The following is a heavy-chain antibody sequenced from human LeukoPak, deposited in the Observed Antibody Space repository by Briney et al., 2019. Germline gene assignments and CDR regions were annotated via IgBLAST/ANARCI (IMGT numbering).Heavy chain of an antibody. J-gene: IGHJ6*03. V-gene: IGHV4-59*01. D-gene: IGHD6-19*01. CDR3: ARVFAPYRAVYYSYMDV. Sequence: SESLSLTCTVSGGSISSYYWSWVRQPPGKGLEWIGYIYYSGSTNYNPSLKSRVTISVDTSKNQFSLKLSSVTAADTAVYYCARVFAPYRAVYYSYMDVCGKGTTVTVSS. CDR1: GGSISSYY. CDR2: IYYSGST.